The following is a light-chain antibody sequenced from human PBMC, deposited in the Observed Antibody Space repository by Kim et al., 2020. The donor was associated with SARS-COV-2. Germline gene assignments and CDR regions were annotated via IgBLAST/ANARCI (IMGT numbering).Light chain of an antibody. J-gene: IGLJ1*01. CDR3: QAWDSSTEV. Sequence: VSPGQTASITCSGNKLGYKYACWYQQKPGQSPVLVIYQDSKRPSGIPERFSGSNSGNTATLTISGTQAMDEADYYCQAWDSSTEVFGTGTKVTVL. CDR1: KLGYKY. CDR2: QDS. V-gene: IGLV3-1*01.